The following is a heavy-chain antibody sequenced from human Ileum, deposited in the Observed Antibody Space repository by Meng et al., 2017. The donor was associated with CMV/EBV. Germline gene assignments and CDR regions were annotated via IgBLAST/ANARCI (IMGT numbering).Heavy chain of an antibody. CDR2: ISGSGLVT. CDR3: AKGTRVGTPFDY. Sequence: GESLKISCEDSGFPFSNYAMGWVRQAPGRGLEWVSLISGSGLVTHYADSVKGRFTISRDKSNNTLYLQMNSLRAEDTAIYYCAKGTRVGTPFDYWGQGTLVTVSS. D-gene: IGHD2-21*02. CDR1: GFPFSNYA. J-gene: IGHJ4*02. V-gene: IGHV3-23*01.